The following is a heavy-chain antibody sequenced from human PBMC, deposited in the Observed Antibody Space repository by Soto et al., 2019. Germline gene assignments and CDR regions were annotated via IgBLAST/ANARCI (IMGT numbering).Heavy chain of an antibody. D-gene: IGHD1-26*01. Sequence: QVQLVESGGGVVQPGRSLRLSCAASGFTFSSYGMHWVRQAPGKGLEWVAVIWYDGSNKYYADSVKGRFTISRDNSKNTLYLQMNSLRAEDTAVYYCARSTTPYYYYYGMDVWGQGTTLTVSS. CDR3: ARSTTPYYYYYGMDV. J-gene: IGHJ6*02. V-gene: IGHV3-33*01. CDR1: GFTFSSYG. CDR2: IWYDGSNK.